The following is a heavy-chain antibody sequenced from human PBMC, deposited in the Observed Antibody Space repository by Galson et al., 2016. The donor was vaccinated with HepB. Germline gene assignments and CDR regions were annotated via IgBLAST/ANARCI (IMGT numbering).Heavy chain of an antibody. J-gene: IGHJ4*02. CDR2: IRGDGTVS. D-gene: IGHD3-10*01. CDR3: SREMTGSYFD. V-gene: IGHV3-7*01. CDR1: GFTFNAHW. Sequence: SLRLSCAASGFTFNAHWMNWVRQAPGKGLEWVANIRGDGTVSYYAESVRGRFTISRDNAKKSLYLQMNGLRVAETAVDYCSREMTGSYFDWGQGTLVTVSS.